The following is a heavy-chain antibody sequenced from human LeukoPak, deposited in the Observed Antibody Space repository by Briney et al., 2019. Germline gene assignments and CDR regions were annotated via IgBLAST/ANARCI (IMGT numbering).Heavy chain of an antibody. V-gene: IGHV2-70*04. Sequence: SGPALVKPTQTLTLTCTFSRFSLSTSAMRLSWIRQPPVKALEWLARIDWDDDKFYSTSLKTRLTLSKDTSKNQVVLTMTNMDPVDTATYYCARIRPISRGFDYWGQGTLVTVSS. J-gene: IGHJ4*02. CDR2: IDWDDDK. D-gene: IGHD3-3*02. CDR1: RFSLSTSAMR. CDR3: ARIRPISRGFDY.